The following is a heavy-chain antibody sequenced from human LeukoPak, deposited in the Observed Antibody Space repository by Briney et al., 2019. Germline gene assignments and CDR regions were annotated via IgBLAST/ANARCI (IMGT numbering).Heavy chain of an antibody. V-gene: IGHV3-33*01. CDR1: GFTFSSYG. CDR3: ARGYCGGDCYSDY. J-gene: IGHJ4*02. D-gene: IGHD2-21*02. Sequence: GGSLRLSCAASGFTFSSYGMHWVRQAPGKGLEWVAVIWYDGSNKYYADSLKGRFTISRDNSKNTLFLRMNSLRAEDTAVYYCARGYCGGDCYSDYWGQGTLVTVSS. CDR2: IWYDGSNK.